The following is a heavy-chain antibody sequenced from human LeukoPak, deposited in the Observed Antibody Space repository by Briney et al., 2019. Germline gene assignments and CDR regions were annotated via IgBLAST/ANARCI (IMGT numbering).Heavy chain of an antibody. J-gene: IGHJ6*03. V-gene: IGHV4-4*07. CDR1: GGSISSYY. Sequence: SETLSLTCTVSGGSISSYYWSWIRQPAGKGLEWIGLIYTSGSTNYNPSLKSRVTLSVDTSKNQFSLKLSSVPAADTAVYYCAGGGWAPDYYYYYYMDGWGKGTTVTVSS. CDR2: IYTSGST. CDR3: AGGGWAPDYYYYYYMDG. D-gene: IGHD6-19*01.